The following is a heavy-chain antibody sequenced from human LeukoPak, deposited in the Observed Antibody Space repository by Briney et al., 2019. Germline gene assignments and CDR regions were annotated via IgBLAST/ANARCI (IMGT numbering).Heavy chain of an antibody. CDR3: VRDPYYYGSGSSRAQNAFDI. CDR1: GYTFTSYA. V-gene: IGHV7-4-1*02. CDR2: INTNTGNP. Sequence: ASVKVSCKASGYTFTSYAMNWVRQAPGQGLEWMGWINTNTGNPTYAQGFTGRFVFSLDTSVSTAYLQISSLKAEDTAVYYCVRDPYYYGSGSSRAQNAFDIWGQGTMVTVSS. J-gene: IGHJ3*02. D-gene: IGHD3-10*01.